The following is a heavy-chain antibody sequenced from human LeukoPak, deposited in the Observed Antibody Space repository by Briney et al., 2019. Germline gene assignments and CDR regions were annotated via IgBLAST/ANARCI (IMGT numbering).Heavy chain of an antibody. CDR2: IRYDGSNK. Sequence: GGSLRLSCAASGFIFSSYGMHWVRQAPGKGLEWVAFIRYDGSNKYYADSVKGRFTISRDNSKNTLYLQMNSLRAEDTAVYYCAKDGTIVVVPAAIGNFDYWGQGTLVTVSS. CDR1: GFIFSSYG. J-gene: IGHJ4*02. D-gene: IGHD2-2*01. V-gene: IGHV3-30*02. CDR3: AKDGTIVVVPAAIGNFDY.